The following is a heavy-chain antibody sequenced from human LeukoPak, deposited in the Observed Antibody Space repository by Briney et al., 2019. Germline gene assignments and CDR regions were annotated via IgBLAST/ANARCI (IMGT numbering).Heavy chain of an antibody. CDR3: AKEEGDSSRSYYKYWYFEL. CDR1: VFTVSYNY. D-gene: IGHD3-22*01. V-gene: IGHV3-66*02. CDR2: IYRGGDT. Sequence: GGSLRLSCEVSVFTVSYNYMSWVRQAPGEGPEWVSVIYRGGDTFYADSVKGRFILSRDSSKNTLYLRMNSLRVDDTAVYYCAKEEGDSSRSYYKYWYFELWGRGPLVTLSS. J-gene: IGHJ2*01.